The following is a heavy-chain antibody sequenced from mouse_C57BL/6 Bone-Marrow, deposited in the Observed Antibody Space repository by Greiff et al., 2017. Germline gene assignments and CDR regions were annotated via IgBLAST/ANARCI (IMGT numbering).Heavy chain of an antibody. Sequence: QVQLQQPGAELVMPGASVKLSCKASGYTFTSYWMHWVKQRPGQGLVWIGEIDPSDSYTNSNQKFKGKSTLTVYKSASTVYRRLSSLTSDDSAVDYCARSSGYPDDWGQGTTLTVSS. V-gene: IGHV1-69*01. D-gene: IGHD3-1*01. CDR1: GYTFTSYW. CDR3: ARSSGYPDD. CDR2: IDPSDSYT. J-gene: IGHJ2*01.